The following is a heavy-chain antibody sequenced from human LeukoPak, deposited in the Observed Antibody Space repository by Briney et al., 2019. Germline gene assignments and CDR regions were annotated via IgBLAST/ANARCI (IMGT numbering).Heavy chain of an antibody. CDR3: AKDRQQLVLGSWFDP. V-gene: IGHV3-23*01. D-gene: IGHD6-13*01. CDR2: ISGSGGST. Sequence: GGSLRLSCATSGFTFSSYAMGWVRQTPGKGLEWVSAISGSGGSTYYADSVKGRFTISRDNSKNTLYLQMNSLRAEDTAVYYCAKDRQQLVLGSWFDPWGQGTLVTVSS. J-gene: IGHJ5*02. CDR1: GFTFSSYA.